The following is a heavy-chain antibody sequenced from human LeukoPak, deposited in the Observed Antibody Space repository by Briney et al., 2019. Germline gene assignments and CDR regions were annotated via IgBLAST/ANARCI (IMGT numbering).Heavy chain of an antibody. CDR3: ASSRRAGTGDFDY. Sequence: ASVKVSCKVSGYTLTELSMHWVRQAPGKGLEWMGGFDPEDGETIYAQKLQGRVTMTTDTSTSTAYMELRSLRSDDTAVYYCASSRRAGTGDFDYWGQGTLVTVSS. J-gene: IGHJ4*02. CDR2: FDPEDGET. D-gene: IGHD6-19*01. V-gene: IGHV1-24*01. CDR1: GYTLTELS.